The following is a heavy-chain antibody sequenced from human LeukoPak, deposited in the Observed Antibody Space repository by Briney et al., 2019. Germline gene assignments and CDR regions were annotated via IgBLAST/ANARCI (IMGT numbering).Heavy chain of an antibody. J-gene: IGHJ4*02. CDR2: IYGGDST. Sequence: GGSLRLSCAASGFTVSSNYLSWVRQAPGKGLEWVSVIYGGDSTYYADSVKGRFTISRDTSNNTLYLQMNSLRAEDTAVYYCARDRYDSSGYSTDYWGQGTLVTVSS. CDR3: ARDRYDSSGYSTDY. CDR1: GFTVSSNY. D-gene: IGHD3-22*01. V-gene: IGHV3-53*05.